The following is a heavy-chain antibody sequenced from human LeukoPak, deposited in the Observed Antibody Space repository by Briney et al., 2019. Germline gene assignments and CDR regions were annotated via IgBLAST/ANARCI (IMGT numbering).Heavy chain of an antibody. Sequence: SETLSLTCTVSGASISSYSWNWIRQPPGRGLEWIGYMYYRGSTNFNPSLRSRVTMSLDTSKNQFSLKLSSVTAADTAVYYCARGDGNDFKWFDPWGQGTLVTVSS. CDR2: MYYRGST. D-gene: IGHD3/OR15-3a*01. CDR1: GASISSYS. CDR3: ARGDGNDFKWFDP. J-gene: IGHJ5*02. V-gene: IGHV4-59*13.